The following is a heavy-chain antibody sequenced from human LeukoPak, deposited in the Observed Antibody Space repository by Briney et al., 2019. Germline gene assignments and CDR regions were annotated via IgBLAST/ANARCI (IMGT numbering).Heavy chain of an antibody. J-gene: IGHJ4*02. Sequence: PGGSLRLSCAASGFTFSSYAMSWVRQAPGKGLEWVSAISGSGGSTYYADSVKGRFTISRDNSKNTLYLQMNSLRAEDTAVYYCAKELGGGQWLVPAYFDYWGQGTLVTVSS. CDR2: ISGSGGST. CDR1: GFTFSSYA. D-gene: IGHD6-19*01. CDR3: AKELGGGQWLVPAYFDY. V-gene: IGHV3-23*01.